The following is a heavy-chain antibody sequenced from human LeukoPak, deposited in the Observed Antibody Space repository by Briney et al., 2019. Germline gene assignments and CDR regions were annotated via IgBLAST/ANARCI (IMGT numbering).Heavy chain of an antibody. Sequence: GGSLRLSCAASGFTFSRFWMHWVRQAPGKGLVWVARASSDGSSTVYADSVKGRFTISRDNAKKTLYLQMKNLRAEDTAIYYCARDSDAGFDYWGQGTLVTVSS. CDR3: ARDSDAGFDY. CDR1: GFTFSRFW. J-gene: IGHJ4*02. CDR2: ASSDGSST. V-gene: IGHV3-74*01.